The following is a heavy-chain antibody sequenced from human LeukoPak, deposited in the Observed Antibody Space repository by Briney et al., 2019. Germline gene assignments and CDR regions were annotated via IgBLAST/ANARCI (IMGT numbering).Heavy chain of an antibody. CDR2: IYTSEST. CDR3: ARARKYYDNSGHPEAFDI. V-gene: IGHV4-61*02. D-gene: IGHD3-22*01. Sequence: PSETLSLTCTVSGGSISSGTYYWSWIRQPAGKGLEWIGRIYTSESTSYNPSLKNRVTIFVDTSKNQFSLRLSSVTAADTAVYYCARARKYYDNSGHPEAFDIWGQGTMVTVSS. CDR1: GGSISSGTYY. J-gene: IGHJ3*02.